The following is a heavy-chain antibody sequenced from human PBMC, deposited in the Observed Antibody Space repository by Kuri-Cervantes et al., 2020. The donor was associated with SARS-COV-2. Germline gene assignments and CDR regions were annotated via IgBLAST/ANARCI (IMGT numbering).Heavy chain of an antibody. J-gene: IGHJ4*02. D-gene: IGHD2-2*01. Sequence: SLKISCAASGFTFDDYAMHWVRQASGKGLEWVSGISWNRGSIGYADSVKGRFTISRDNAKNSLYLQMNSLRAEDMALYYCSKASGYCSSTSCYLPGAPFDYWGQGTLVTVSS. CDR1: GFTFDDYA. CDR3: SKASGYCSSTSCYLPGAPFDY. CDR2: ISWNRGSI. V-gene: IGHV3-9*03.